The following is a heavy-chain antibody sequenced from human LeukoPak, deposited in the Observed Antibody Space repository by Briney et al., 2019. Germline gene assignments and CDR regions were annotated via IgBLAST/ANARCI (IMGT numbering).Heavy chain of an antibody. J-gene: IGHJ6*03. CDR3: ARASAARPSAPPYYYYYYMDV. CDR2: IYSGGTT. V-gene: IGHV3-53*01. D-gene: IGHD6-6*01. CDR1: GFTVSSNY. Sequence: GSLRLSCAASGFTVSSNYMSWVRQAPGKGLGWVSVIYSGGTTYYTDSVKGRFSISRDKSKNTLYLQMNSLRAEDTAVYYCARASAARPSAPPYYYYYYMDVWGKETTVTVSS.